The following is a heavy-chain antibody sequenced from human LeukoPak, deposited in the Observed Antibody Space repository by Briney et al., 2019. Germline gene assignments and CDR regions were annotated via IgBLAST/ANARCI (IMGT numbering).Heavy chain of an antibody. CDR1: GYTFTSYG. CDR3: ARPLSGYVTDAFDI. Sequence: ASVKVSCKASGYTFTSYGISWVRQAPGQGLEWMGWISAYNGNTNYAQKLQGRVTMTTDTSTSTAYMELRSQRSDDTAVYYCARPLSGYVTDAFDIWGQGTMVTVSS. V-gene: IGHV1-18*01. CDR2: ISAYNGNT. D-gene: IGHD6-13*01. J-gene: IGHJ3*02.